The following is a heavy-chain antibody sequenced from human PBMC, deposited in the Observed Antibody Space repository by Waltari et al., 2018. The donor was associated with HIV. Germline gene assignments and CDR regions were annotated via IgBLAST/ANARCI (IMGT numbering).Heavy chain of an antibody. D-gene: IGHD1-26*01. V-gene: IGHV4-59*01. CDR2: IHYSGST. J-gene: IGHJ4*02. CDR3: ARDNSGSNDY. CDR1: GGSISSYY. Sequence: QLQLQESGPGLVKPSETLSLTCTVSGGSISSYYWSWIRQPPGKGLEWIGYIHYSGSTKYNPSRNSRVTISLDTSKKQFSRKLSSVTAADTAFYYCARDNSGSNDYWGQGTLVTVSS.